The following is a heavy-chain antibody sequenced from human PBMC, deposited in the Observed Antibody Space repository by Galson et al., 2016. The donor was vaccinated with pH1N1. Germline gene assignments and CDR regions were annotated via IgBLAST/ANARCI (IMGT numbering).Heavy chain of an antibody. Sequence: SLRLSCAASEFTFSTYWMNWVRQAPGKGLEWVSLIYSGGGTYYADSVKGRFTISRDNSKTTLYLQMNSLRVEDTAVYYCARFGDFWSYYYYNMDVWGQGTTVTVSS. V-gene: IGHV3-53*01. CDR2: IYSGGGT. J-gene: IGHJ6*02. CDR1: EFTFSTYW. D-gene: IGHD3-3*01. CDR3: ARFGDFWSYYYYNMDV.